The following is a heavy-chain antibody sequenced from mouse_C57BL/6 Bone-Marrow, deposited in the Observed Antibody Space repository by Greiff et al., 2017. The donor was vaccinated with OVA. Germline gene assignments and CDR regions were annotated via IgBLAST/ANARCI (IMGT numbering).Heavy chain of an antibody. CDR3: ARPTFYDGLAY. D-gene: IGHD2-3*01. Sequence: EVKLQESGGDLVKPGGSLKLSCAASGFTFSSYGMSWVRQTPDKRLEWVATISSGGSYTYYPDSVKGRFTISRDNAKNTLYPQMSSLKSEDTAMYYCARPTFYDGLAYWGQGTLVTVSA. J-gene: IGHJ3*01. CDR1: GFTFSSYG. V-gene: IGHV5-6*01. CDR2: ISSGGSYT.